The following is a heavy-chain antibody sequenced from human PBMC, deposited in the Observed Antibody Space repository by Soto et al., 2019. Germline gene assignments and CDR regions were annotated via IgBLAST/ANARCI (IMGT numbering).Heavy chain of an antibody. Sequence: SVKVSCKASGGTFSSYTISWVRQAPGQGLEWMGRIIPILGIANYAQKFQGRVTITADKSTSTAYMELSSLRSEDTAVYYCAMAGCSSTSCYHYMDVGGKGTTVTVSS. D-gene: IGHD2-2*01. CDR1: GGTFSSYT. CDR2: IIPILGIA. CDR3: AMAGCSSTSCYHYMDV. J-gene: IGHJ6*03. V-gene: IGHV1-69*02.